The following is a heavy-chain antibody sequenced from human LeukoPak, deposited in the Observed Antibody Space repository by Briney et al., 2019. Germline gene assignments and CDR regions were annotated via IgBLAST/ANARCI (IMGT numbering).Heavy chain of an antibody. J-gene: IGHJ4*02. CDR3: ARVMHDFWSGYYTGGRFDY. V-gene: IGHV3-9*01. Sequence: PGGSLRLSCAASGFTFDDYAMHWVRQAPGKGLEWVSGISWNSGSIGYADSVKGRFTISRDNAKNSLYLQMNSLRAEDTAVYYCARVMHDFWSGYYTGGRFDYWGQGTLVTVSS. CDR1: GFTFDDYA. CDR2: ISWNSGSI. D-gene: IGHD3-3*01.